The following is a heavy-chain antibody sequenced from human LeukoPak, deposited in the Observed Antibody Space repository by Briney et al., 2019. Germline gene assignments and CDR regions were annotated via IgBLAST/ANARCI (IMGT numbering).Heavy chain of an antibody. D-gene: IGHD3-10*01. Sequence: SLRLSCAASGFTFDDYAMHWVRQAPGKGLEWVSGISWNSGSIGYADSVKGRFTISRDNAKNSLYLQMNSLRPEDTALYYCAKDIGSGSYYHFDYWGQGTLVTVSS. CDR2: ISWNSGSI. CDR1: GFTFDDYA. CDR3: AKDIGSGSYYHFDY. J-gene: IGHJ4*02. V-gene: IGHV3-9*01.